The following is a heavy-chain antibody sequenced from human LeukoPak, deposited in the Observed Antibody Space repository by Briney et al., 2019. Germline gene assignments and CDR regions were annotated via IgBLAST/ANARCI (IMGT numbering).Heavy chain of an antibody. Sequence: GRSLSLSRAASGFTLSSYAMHWVRQAPGKGLEWVAVISYDGGNKYYADSVKGRFTISRDNSKNTLYLQMNSLRAEDTAVYYCARAPSGQYYYGMDVWGQGTTVTVSS. D-gene: IGHD4-11*01. CDR3: ARAPSGQYYYGMDV. J-gene: IGHJ6*02. CDR1: GFTLSSYA. V-gene: IGHV3-30-3*01. CDR2: ISYDGGNK.